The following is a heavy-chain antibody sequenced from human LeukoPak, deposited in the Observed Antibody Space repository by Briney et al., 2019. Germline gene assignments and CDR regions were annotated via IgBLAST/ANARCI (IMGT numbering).Heavy chain of an antibody. CDR2: ISYDGSNK. Sequence: GESLKISCKGSGYRFTNYWIGWVRQMPGKGLEWVAVISYDGSNKYYADSVKGRFTISRDNSKNTLYLQMNSLRVEDAAVYYCARAPVTSCRGAYCYPFDYWGQGTLVTVSS. V-gene: IGHV3-30*12. CDR3: ARAPVTSCRGAYCYPFDY. D-gene: IGHD2-21*01. CDR1: GYRFTNYW. J-gene: IGHJ4*02.